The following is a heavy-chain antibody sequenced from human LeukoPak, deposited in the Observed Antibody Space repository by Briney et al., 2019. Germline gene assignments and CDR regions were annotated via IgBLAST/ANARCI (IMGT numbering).Heavy chain of an antibody. V-gene: IGHV1-2*06. Sequence: RASVKVSCKASGYTFTGYYIHWVRQAPGQGLEWMGRISPTSGGPNYAQKFQGRVTMTRDTSISTAYMELSRLRSDDTAVYYCARESYDYVWGSQNEYYFDYWGQGTLVTVSS. CDR3: ARESYDYVWGSQNEYYFDY. CDR1: GYTFTGYY. D-gene: IGHD3-16*01. CDR2: ISPTSGGP. J-gene: IGHJ4*02.